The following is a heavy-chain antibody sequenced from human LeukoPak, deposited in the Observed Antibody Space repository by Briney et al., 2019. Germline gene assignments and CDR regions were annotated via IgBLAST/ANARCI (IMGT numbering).Heavy chain of an antibody. V-gene: IGHV1-2*02. CDR3: ARRGSSGSFDY. CDR2: FNPNNGGT. CDR1: GYIFTNHH. Sequence: ASVKVSCKASGYIFTNHHLHWVRQAPGQGLEWMGWFNPNNGGTNYAQKFQGRVTMTRDTSISTAYMELSRLRSDDTAVYYCARRGSSGSFDYWGQGTLVTVSS. D-gene: IGHD6-6*01. J-gene: IGHJ4*02.